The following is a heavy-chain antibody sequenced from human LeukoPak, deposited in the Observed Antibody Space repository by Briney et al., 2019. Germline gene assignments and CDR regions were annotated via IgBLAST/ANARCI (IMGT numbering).Heavy chain of an antibody. CDR3: ARQGSGRAFDI. V-gene: IGHV4-59*08. Sequence: SETLSLTCTVSGGSISSYYWNWIRQPPGKGLEWIAYMFYNVSTNYSPSLKSRVTISVDTSKNQFSLKLISVTAADTAVYFCARQGSGRAFDIWGQGTLVTVSS. J-gene: IGHJ4*02. CDR1: GGSISSYY. D-gene: IGHD3-9*01. CDR2: MFYNVST.